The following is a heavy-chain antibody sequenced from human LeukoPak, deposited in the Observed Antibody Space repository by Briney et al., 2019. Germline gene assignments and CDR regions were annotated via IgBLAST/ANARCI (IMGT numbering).Heavy chain of an antibody. J-gene: IGHJ4*02. CDR2: IYYSGST. D-gene: IGHD4-23*01. V-gene: IGHV4-59*01. Sequence: SETLSLTCTVSGGSISNYYWSWIRQPPGKGLEWIGYIYYSGSTNYNPSLKSRVTISVDTSKNQFSLKLSSVTAADTAVYYCARLIYGGNSAFDYWGQGTLVTVSS. CDR1: GGSISNYY. CDR3: ARLIYGGNSAFDY.